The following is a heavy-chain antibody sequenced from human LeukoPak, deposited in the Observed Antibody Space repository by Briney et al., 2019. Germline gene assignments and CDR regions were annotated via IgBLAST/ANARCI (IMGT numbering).Heavy chain of an antibody. CDR3: ARVASGWYMIDS. J-gene: IGHJ4*02. Sequence: GGSLRLSCAASGFTFSSYGMTWVRQAPGKGLEWVSYISSSSTIYYADSVKGRFTISRDNAKNSLYLQMNSLRAEDTAVYYCARVASGWYMIDSWGQGTLVTVSS. CDR1: GFTFSSYG. D-gene: IGHD6-19*01. V-gene: IGHV3-48*04. CDR2: ISSSSTI.